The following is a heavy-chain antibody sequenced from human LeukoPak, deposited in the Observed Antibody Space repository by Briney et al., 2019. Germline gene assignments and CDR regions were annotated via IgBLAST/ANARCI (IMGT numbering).Heavy chain of an antibody. CDR3: ARDPRTTGKYNYGMDV. J-gene: IGHJ6*02. CDR1: GITVRSNY. CDR2: IYSCGTT. V-gene: IGHV3-53*01. Sequence: AGGSLRLSCAASGITVRSNYMSWVRQPPGKGLELVSIIYSCGTTYYPDSVQCRFTISRDNSKNKVYLQMNSLRVEDTAVYYCARDPRTTGKYNYGMDVWGQGTTVTVSS. D-gene: IGHD4-17*01.